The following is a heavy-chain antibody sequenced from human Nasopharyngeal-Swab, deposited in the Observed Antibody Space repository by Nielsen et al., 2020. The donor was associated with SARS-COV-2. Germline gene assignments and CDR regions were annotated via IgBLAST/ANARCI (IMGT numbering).Heavy chain of an antibody. J-gene: IGHJ6*03. CDR2: ITSSSSTI. CDR3: ARVPSIAVAGPLLPYYYYYMDV. D-gene: IGHD6-19*01. V-gene: IGHV3-48*01. CDR1: GFAFTDYS. Sequence: GGSLRLSCAASGFAFTDYSMDWVRQAPGKGLEWVSYITSSSSTIYYADSVKGRFTISRDNPKNSLYLQMNSLRAEDTAVYYCARVPSIAVAGPLLPYYYYYMDVWGKGTTVTVSS.